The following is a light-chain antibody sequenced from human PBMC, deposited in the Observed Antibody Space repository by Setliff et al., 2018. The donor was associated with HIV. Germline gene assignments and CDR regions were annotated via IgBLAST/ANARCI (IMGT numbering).Light chain of an antibody. J-gene: IGLJ1*01. CDR3: QVWDSSSDHPYV. CDR1: NIGSKS. Sequence: SYELTQPPSVSVAPGKTARITCGGNNIGSKSMHWYQQKPGQAPVLVIYYDSDRPSGILERFSGSNSGNTATLTISRVEAGDEADYYCQVWDSSSDHPYVFGTGTKVTVL. CDR2: YDS. V-gene: IGLV3-21*04.